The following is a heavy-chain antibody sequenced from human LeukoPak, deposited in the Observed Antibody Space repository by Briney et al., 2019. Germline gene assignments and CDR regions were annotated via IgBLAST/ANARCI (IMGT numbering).Heavy chain of an antibody. CDR3: FREGGD. V-gene: IGHV3-74*01. J-gene: IGHJ4*02. Sequence: GGSLRLSCAASGFIFSTQRMHWVRQAPGKGLVWVSYINIDERITGYADSVKGRFTISRDNAKNTLYLQMNSLRVEDTAIYYCFREGGDWGQGTLVTVSS. CDR1: GFIFSTQR. D-gene: IGHD3-10*01. CDR2: INIDERIT.